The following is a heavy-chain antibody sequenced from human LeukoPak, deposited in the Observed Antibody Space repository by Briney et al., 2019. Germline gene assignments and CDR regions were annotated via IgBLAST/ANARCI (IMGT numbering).Heavy chain of an antibody. J-gene: IGHJ5*02. CDR2: IYYSGST. CDR3: PNWFDP. CDR1: GGSISSYY. V-gene: IGHV4-59*01. Sequence: SETLSLTCSVSGGSISSYYWSWIRQPPGKGLEWIGYIYYSGSTNYNPSLKSRVTISVDTSKNQFSLKLSSDCARQPSSWTSPNWFDPWGQGTLVTASS. D-gene: IGHD6-13*01.